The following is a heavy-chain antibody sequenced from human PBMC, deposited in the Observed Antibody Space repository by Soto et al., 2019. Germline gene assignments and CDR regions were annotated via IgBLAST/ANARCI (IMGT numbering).Heavy chain of an antibody. J-gene: IGHJ6*03. CDR1: GFTFSSYS. CDR3: AREICSSTSCFSYYHYYMDV. V-gene: IGHV3-48*01. CDR2: ISSSSSTI. D-gene: IGHD2-2*01. Sequence: PGGSLRLSCAASGFTFSSYSMNWVRQAPGKGLEWVSYISSSSSTIYYADSVKGRFTISRDNAKNSLYLQMNSLRAEDTAVYYCAREICSSTSCFSYYHYYMDVWGKGTTVTVSS.